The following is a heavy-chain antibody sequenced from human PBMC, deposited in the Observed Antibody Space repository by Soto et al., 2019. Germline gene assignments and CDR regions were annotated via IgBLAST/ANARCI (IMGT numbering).Heavy chain of an antibody. Sequence: GGSLRLSCAASGLTFSNYALNWVRQAPGKGLEWVSAITGGGGSTFYADSVKGRFTISRDNSRNTLYLQMNSLGAEDTALYYCAKAPDQGYGFYYFDYWGQGTLVTVYS. CDR2: ITGGGGST. V-gene: IGHV3-23*01. CDR1: GLTFSNYA. J-gene: IGHJ4*02. CDR3: AKAPDQGYGFYYFDY. D-gene: IGHD5-18*01.